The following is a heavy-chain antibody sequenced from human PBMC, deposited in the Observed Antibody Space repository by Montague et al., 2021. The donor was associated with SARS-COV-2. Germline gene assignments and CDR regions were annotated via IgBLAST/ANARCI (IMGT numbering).Heavy chain of an antibody. CDR2: IYYSGST. D-gene: IGHD2-8*01. CDR3: ARGEGVMVYVYGMDV. CDR1: GGSISSGGYY. V-gene: IGHV4-31*03. J-gene: IGHJ6*02. Sequence: TLSLTCTVSGGSISSGGYYWSWIRQHPGKGLEWIGYIYYSGSTNYNPSLKSRLTISVDTSKNQFSLRLSSVTVADTAVYYCARGEGVMVYVYGMDVWGQGTTVTVSS.